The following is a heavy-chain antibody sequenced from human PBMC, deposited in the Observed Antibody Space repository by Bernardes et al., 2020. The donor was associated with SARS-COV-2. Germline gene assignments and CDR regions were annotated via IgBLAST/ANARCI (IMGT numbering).Heavy chain of an antibody. Sequence: GSSLRVSCAASGFPFIRFPMSWFRRPPGKGLGWFSSFIVLITYISYAASLKGRFPISRDTAKSSLYLQMNSLRAEDTAVYYCAKIKNTVGGNPYLSYSYAMDVWGQGTTVTVSS. CDR2: FIVLITYI. CDR1: GFPFIRFP. CDR3: AKIKNTVGGNPYLSYSYAMDV. J-gene: IGHJ6*02. V-gene: IGHV3-21*01. D-gene: IGHD6-19*01.